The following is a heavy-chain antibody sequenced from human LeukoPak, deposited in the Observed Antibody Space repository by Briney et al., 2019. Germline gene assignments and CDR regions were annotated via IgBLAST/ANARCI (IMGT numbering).Heavy chain of an antibody. CDR2: ISSSGNT. J-gene: IGHJ4*02. D-gene: IGHD3-3*01. Sequence: SETLSLTCTVSGVSTSSGNYYWGWIRQPPGKGLEWIGGISSSGNTYYNPSLKSRITIFIDTSKNHFSLKLSSVSAADTAVYYCARLGAGPTYYDFWSGYSSFYFDYWGQGTLVTVSS. V-gene: IGHV4-39*02. CDR1: GVSTSSGNYY. CDR3: ARLGAGPTYYDFWSGYSSFYFDY.